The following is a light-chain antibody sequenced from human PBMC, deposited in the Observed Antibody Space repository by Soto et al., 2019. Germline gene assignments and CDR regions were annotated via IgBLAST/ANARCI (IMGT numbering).Light chain of an antibody. CDR2: GGT. J-gene: IGLJ1*01. CDR3: CLYAGITTYYV. CDR1: SSDVGSYNL. V-gene: IGLV2-23*01. Sequence: QSALTQPASVSGSPGHSITISCTGTSSDVGSYNLVSWYQQHPGEAPKLMIYGGTKRPSGVSYRFSGSKSGNTASLTIFGLQAEDEADYYCCLYAGITTYYVFGTGTKVTVL.